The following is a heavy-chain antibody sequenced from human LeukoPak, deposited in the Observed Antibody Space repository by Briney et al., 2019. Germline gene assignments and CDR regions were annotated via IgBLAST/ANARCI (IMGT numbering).Heavy chain of an antibody. D-gene: IGHD1-1*01. CDR3: ARGYGFGTSRYYYGMDV. J-gene: IGHJ6*02. CDR1: GFTFSSYA. V-gene: IGHV3-30-3*01. CDR2: ISYDGSNK. Sequence: PGRSLRLSCAASGFTFSSYAMHWVRQAPGKGLEWVAVISYDGSNKYYADSVKGRFTISRDNSKNTLYLQMNSLRAEDTAVYYCARGYGFGTSRYYYGMDVCGQGTTVTVPS.